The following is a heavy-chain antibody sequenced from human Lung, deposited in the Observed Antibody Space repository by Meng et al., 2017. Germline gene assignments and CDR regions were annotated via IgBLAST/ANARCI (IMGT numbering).Heavy chain of an antibody. V-gene: IGHV1-69*13. Sequence: QVQLVQSGAEVKKPGASVKGACKTSGGSFSTHTCSWVRQAPGQGVEWVGGLRGVFDKTKAAPRFQDRVTFTADESTSTDYMELSSLTFDDTAVYFCARGRRNEPLFDYWGQGTLVTVSS. J-gene: IGHJ4*02. CDR1: GGSFSTHT. D-gene: IGHD1-14*01. CDR2: LRGVFDKT. CDR3: ARGRRNEPLFDY.